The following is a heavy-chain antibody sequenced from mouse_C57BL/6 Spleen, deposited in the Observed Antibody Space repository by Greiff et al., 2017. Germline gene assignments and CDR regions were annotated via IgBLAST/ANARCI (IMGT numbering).Heavy chain of an antibody. D-gene: IGHD2-2*01. Sequence: DVQLQESGPGLVKPSQSLSLTCSVTGYSITSGYYWNWIRQFPGNKLEWMGYISYDGSNNYNPSLKNRISITRDTSKNQFFLKLNSVTTEDTATYYCATMVTTRFAYWGQGTLVTVSA. J-gene: IGHJ3*01. CDR3: ATMVTTRFAY. CDR2: ISYDGSN. V-gene: IGHV3-6*01. CDR1: GYSITSGYY.